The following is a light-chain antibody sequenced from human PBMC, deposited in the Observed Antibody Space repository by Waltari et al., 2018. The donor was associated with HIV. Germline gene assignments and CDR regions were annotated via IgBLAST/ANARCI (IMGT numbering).Light chain of an antibody. CDR1: QSLLYTSNNKDY. V-gene: IGKV4-1*01. CDR2: WAS. Sequence: DIVMTQSPESLAVSLGGRATIHCRSSQSLLYTSNNKDYLVWYQQQPGQPPKVLISWASTRESSVPDRFSGSGSRTDFTLTISSLQAEDVAVYYCQQYYSTPVTFGQGTKLEIK. CDR3: QQYYSTPVT. J-gene: IGKJ2*01.